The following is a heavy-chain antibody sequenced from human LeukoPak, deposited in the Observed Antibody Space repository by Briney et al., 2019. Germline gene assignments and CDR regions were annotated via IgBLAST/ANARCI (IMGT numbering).Heavy chain of an antibody. CDR2: IKQDGSEK. Sequence: GGSLRLSCAASGFTFSSYWMSWVRQAPGKGLEWVADIKQDGSEKYYVDSVKGRFTISRDNAKNSLYLQMNSLRAEDTAVYYCARVSSGGSWLYYYYYGMDVWGQGTTVTVSS. D-gene: IGHD2-15*01. CDR1: GFTFSSYW. J-gene: IGHJ6*02. V-gene: IGHV3-7*01. CDR3: ARVSSGGSWLYYYYYGMDV.